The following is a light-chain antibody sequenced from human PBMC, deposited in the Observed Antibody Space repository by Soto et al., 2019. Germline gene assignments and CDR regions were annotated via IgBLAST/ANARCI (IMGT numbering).Light chain of an antibody. J-gene: IGLJ2*01. CDR2: VGTGGILG. CDR3: GADHGSGSNFVVV. Sequence: QPVLTQPPSASASLGASVTLTCTLSSGYSNYEVDWYQQRPGKGPRFVMRVGTGGILGSKGDGIPDRFSVLGSGLRRYLTIKNIQEEDESDYHCGADHGSGSNFVVVFGGGTQLTVL. CDR1: SGYSNYE. V-gene: IGLV9-49*03.